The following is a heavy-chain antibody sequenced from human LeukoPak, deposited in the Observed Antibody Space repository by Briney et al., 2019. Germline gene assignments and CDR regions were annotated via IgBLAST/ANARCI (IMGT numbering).Heavy chain of an antibody. CDR2: ISSSSTFI. Sequence: GGSLRLSCAASGFTFSSYSMHWVRQAPGKGLEWVSSISSSSTFIFYADSVKGRFTISRDNAKNSLYLQMNTLRAEDTAVYYCASGLYGMDVWGQGTTVTVSS. CDR1: GFTFSSYS. CDR3: ASGLYGMDV. V-gene: IGHV3-21*01. J-gene: IGHJ6*02. D-gene: IGHD2-21*01.